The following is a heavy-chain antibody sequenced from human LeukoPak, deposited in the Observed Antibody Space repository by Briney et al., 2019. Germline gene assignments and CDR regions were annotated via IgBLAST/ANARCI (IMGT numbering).Heavy chain of an antibody. V-gene: IGHV4-34*01. Sequence: SETLSLTCAVYGGSFSGYYWSWIRQPPGKGLEWMGEIKHGGSTNYNPSLKSRVTISVDTSKNQFSLKLSSVTAADTAVYYCARGLGSSRGRATVPRYPTKDYWGQGTLVTVSS. CDR1: GGSFSGYY. CDR2: IKHGGST. CDR3: ARGLGSSRGRATVPRYPTKDY. J-gene: IGHJ4*02. D-gene: IGHD6-13*01.